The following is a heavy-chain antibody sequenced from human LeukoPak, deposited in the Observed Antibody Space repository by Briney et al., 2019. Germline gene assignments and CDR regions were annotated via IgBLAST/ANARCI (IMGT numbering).Heavy chain of an antibody. CDR2: ICFDGSGT. J-gene: IGHJ6*02. V-gene: IGHV3-74*01. CDR3: TRVQAGRSGLMDV. Sequence: GGSLRLSCAASGFSLSGYWMHWVRQAPGKGLVWVSRICFDGSGTTYADSVKGRFTISRDTSKNTLYLQMNSLRDEDAAVYHCTRVQAGRSGLMDVWGRGTTVTVSS. D-gene: IGHD2-8*02. CDR1: GFSLSGYW.